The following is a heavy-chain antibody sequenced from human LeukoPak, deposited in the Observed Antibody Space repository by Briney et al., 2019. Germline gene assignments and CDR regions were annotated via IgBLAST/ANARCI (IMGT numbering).Heavy chain of an antibody. Sequence: ASVKVSCKASGYTFTGYYMHWVRQAPGQGLEWMGWINPNSGGTNYAQKFQGRVTMTRDTSISKAYMELSRLRSDDTAVYYFARGGDGYNAFNWFDPWGQGTLVTVSS. J-gene: IGHJ5*02. CDR3: ARGGDGYNAFNWFDP. CDR1: GYTFTGYY. CDR2: INPNSGGT. V-gene: IGHV1-2*02. D-gene: IGHD5-24*01.